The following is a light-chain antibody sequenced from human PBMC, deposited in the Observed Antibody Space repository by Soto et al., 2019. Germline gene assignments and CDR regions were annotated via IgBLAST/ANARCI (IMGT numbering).Light chain of an antibody. V-gene: IGLV2-14*01. J-gene: IGLJ1*01. CDR3: TSYTSNTTLV. CDR2: EVS. CDR1: SSDVGGYNY. Sequence: QSALTQPASVSGSPGQSITISCTGTSSDVGGYNYVYWYQQYPGKAPKLMIYEVSNRPSGVSNRFSGSQSGNTASLTISGLQAEDESDYYCTSYTSNTTLVFGTGTKLTVL.